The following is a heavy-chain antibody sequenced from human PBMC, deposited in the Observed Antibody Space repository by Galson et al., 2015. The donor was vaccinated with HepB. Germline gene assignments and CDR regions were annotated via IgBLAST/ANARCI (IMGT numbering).Heavy chain of an antibody. J-gene: IGHJ3*02. Sequence: SLRLSCAASGFTFSKSWMTWVRQAPGKGLEWVATIKDDGGATYYVDSVKVRFTISRDNAKNSLFLQMNSLRVEDTAVYYCATGYGGIWGQGTMVTVSS. CDR2: IKDDGGAT. D-gene: IGHD4-17*01. V-gene: IGHV3-7*01. CDR1: GFTFSKSW. CDR3: ATGYGGI.